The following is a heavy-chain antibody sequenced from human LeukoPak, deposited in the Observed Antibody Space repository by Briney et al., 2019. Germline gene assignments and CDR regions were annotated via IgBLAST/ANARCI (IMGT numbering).Heavy chain of an antibody. V-gene: IGHV1-46*01. CDR2: INPSGGST. CDR1: GYTFTSYY. Sequence: AAVKVSCKASGYTFTSYYMHWVRQAPGQGLEWMGIINPSGGSTSYAQKFQGRVTMTRDTSTSTVYMELSSLRSEDTAVYYCARERAAGNWDHDAFDIWGQGTMVTVSS. J-gene: IGHJ3*02. D-gene: IGHD6-13*01. CDR3: ARERAAGNWDHDAFDI.